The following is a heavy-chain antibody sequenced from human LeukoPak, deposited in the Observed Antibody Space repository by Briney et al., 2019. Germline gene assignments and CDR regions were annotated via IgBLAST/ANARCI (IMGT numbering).Heavy chain of an antibody. V-gene: IGHV4-59*01. CDR1: GGSISSYY. Sequence: PSETLSLTCTVSGGSISSYYWSWIRQPAGKGLEWIGYIYYSGSTNYNPSLKSRVTISVDTSKNQFSLKLSSVTAADTAVYYCARGGGGGYGDDGNFDYWGQGTLVTVSS. CDR3: ARGGGGGYGDDGNFDY. J-gene: IGHJ4*02. D-gene: IGHD4-17*01. CDR2: IYYSGST.